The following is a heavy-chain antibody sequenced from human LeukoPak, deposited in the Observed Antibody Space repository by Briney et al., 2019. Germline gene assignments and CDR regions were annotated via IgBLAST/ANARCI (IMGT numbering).Heavy chain of an antibody. V-gene: IGHV4-39*07. CDR3: ARDSYSSHYDFWSGYYPYNWFDP. J-gene: IGHJ5*02. CDR2: IYYSGST. Sequence: SETLSLTCTVSGGSISSSSYYWGWIRQPPGKGLEWIASIYYSGSTYYNPSLKSRVTMSVDTSKNQFSLKLSSVTAADTAVYYCARDSYSSHYDFWSGYYPYNWFDPWGQGTLVTVSS. D-gene: IGHD3-3*01. CDR1: GGSISSSSYY.